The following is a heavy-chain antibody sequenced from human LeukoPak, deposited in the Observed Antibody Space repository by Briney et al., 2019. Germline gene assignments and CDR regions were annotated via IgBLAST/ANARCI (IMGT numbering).Heavy chain of an antibody. CDR1: GYTFTSYA. D-gene: IGHD5-12*01. V-gene: IGHV7-4-1*02. CDR3: ARAWLRFYADYYYYYYMDV. CDR2: INTNTGNP. J-gene: IGHJ6*03. Sequence: ASVKVSCKASGYTFTSYAMNWVRQAPGQGLEWMGWINTNTGNPTYAQGFTGRFVFSLDTSVSTAYLQISSLKAEDTAVYYCARAWLRFYADYYYYYYMDVWGKGTTVTVSS.